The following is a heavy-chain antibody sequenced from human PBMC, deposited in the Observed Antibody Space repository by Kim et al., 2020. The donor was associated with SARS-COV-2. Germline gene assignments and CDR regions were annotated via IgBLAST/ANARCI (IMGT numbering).Heavy chain of an antibody. CDR3: ARHITYYYGSGIAPDY. J-gene: IGHJ4*02. CDR1: GYSFTSYW. V-gene: IGHV5-51*01. D-gene: IGHD3-10*01. Sequence: GESLKISCKGSGYSFTSYWIGWVRQMPGKGLEWMGIIYPGDSDTRYSPSFQGQVTISADKSISTAYLQWSSLKASDTAMYYCARHITYYYGSGIAPDYWGQGTLVTVSS. CDR2: IYPGDSDT.